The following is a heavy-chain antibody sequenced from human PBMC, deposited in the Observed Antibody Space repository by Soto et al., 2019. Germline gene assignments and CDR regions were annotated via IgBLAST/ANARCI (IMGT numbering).Heavy chain of an antibody. J-gene: IGHJ4*02. V-gene: IGHV3-23*01. CDR3: AKGFIRDCGGDCTVDT. CDR1: GFTFSSYT. CDR2: ISATGGST. D-gene: IGHD2-21*02. Sequence: XVCLSLSCAASGFTFSSYTMSWVRQAPGKGLEWVSGISATGGSTYYADSVKGRFTFSRDNSKNTLYLQMNSLRAEDTAVYYCAKGFIRDCGGDCTVDTWGQGTLVTVSS.